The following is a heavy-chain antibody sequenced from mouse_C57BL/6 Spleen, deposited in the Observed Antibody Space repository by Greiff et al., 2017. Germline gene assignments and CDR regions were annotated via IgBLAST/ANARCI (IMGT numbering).Heavy chain of an antibody. J-gene: IGHJ2*01. Sequence: VQLQQPGAELVKPGASVKMSCKASGYTFTSYWITWVKQRPGQGLEWIGDIYPGSGSTNYNEKFKSKATLTVDTSSSTAYMQLSSLTSEDSAVYYCARDYYGSSYERVDYWGQGTTLTVSS. CDR3: ARDYYGSSYERVDY. CDR1: GYTFTSYW. D-gene: IGHD1-1*01. V-gene: IGHV1-55*01. CDR2: IYPGSGST.